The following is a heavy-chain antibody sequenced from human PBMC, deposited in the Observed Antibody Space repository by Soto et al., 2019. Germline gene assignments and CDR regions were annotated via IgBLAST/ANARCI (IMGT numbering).Heavy chain of an antibody. V-gene: IGHV4-59*01. CDR2: MYSSGYT. J-gene: IGHJ4*02. CDR3: ATEYCNTPSCQLDN. Sequence: SETLSLTCSVSGDSMSGFYWNWIRQTPDKGLEWLGYMYSSGYTRYNPSLKSRVSMSLDTSKNHFSSRLTSVTAADTAVYYCATEYCNTPSCQLDNWGQGILVTVSA. CDR1: GDSMSGFY. D-gene: IGHD2-15*01.